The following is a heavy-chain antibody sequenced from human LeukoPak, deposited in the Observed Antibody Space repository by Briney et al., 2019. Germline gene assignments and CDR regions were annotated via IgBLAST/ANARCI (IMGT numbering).Heavy chain of an antibody. V-gene: IGHV3-30-3*01. CDR3: ARGDRFLEWYYFNY. CDR2: ISYDGSNK. CDR1: GFTFSSYA. D-gene: IGHD3-3*01. J-gene: IGHJ4*02. Sequence: PGGSLRLSCAASGFTFSSYAMHLVRQAPRKGLEWVAVISYDGSNKYYADSVKGRFTISRDNSKNTLYLQMNSLRAEDTAVYYCARGDRFLEWYYFNYWGQGTLVTVSS.